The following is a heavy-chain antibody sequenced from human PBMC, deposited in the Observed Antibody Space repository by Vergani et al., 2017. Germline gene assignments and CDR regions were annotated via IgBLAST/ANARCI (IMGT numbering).Heavy chain of an antibody. CDR3: ARFPLTTVATGHTDYYYGMDV. J-gene: IGHJ6*02. CDR2: ISSSSSTI. Sequence: EVHLMESGEDLVQPGGSLRLSCAASGFTFSSYSMNWVRQAPGKGLEWVSYISSSSSTIYYADSVKGRFTISRDNAKNSLYLQLNSLRAEDTAVYYCARFPLTTVATGHTDYYYGMDVWGQGTTVTVSS. CDR1: GFTFSSYS. D-gene: IGHD4-17*01. V-gene: IGHV3-48*01.